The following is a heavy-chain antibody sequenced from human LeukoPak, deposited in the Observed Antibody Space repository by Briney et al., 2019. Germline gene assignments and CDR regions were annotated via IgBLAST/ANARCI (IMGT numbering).Heavy chain of an antibody. CDR2: ISSSSSYI. J-gene: IGHJ4*02. CDR3: ARDREPRQWLAQPLDY. D-gene: IGHD6-19*01. V-gene: IGHV3-21*01. CDR1: GFTFSSYS. Sequence: GGSLRLSCAASGFTFSSYSMNWVRQAPGKGLEWVSSISSSSSYIYYADSVKGRFTISRDNAKNSLYLQMNSLRAEDTAVYYCARDREPRQWLAQPLDYWGQGTLVTVSS.